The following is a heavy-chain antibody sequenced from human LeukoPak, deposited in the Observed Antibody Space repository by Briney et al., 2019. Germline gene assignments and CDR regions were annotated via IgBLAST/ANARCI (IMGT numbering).Heavy chain of an antibody. D-gene: IGHD3-22*01. CDR1: GGSISSSSYY. CDR3: ARGPVRGYYPH. CDR2: IYYGGST. V-gene: IGHV4-39*01. J-gene: IGHJ4*02. Sequence: SETLSLTCTVSGGSISSSSYYWGWIRQPPGKGLEWIGSIYYGGSTYYNPSLKSRVTISVDTSKNQFSLKLSSVTAADTAVYYCARGPVRGYYPHWGQGTLVTVSS.